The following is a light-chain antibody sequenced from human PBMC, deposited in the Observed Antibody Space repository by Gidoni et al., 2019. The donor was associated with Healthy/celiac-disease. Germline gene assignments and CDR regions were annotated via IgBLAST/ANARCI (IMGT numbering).Light chain of an antibody. Sequence: DIQMTQHPSSLSASVVDRVTITCRTSQSISSYLNWYQQKPGKAPKLLIYAASSLQSGVPSRVSSSGAGTDFTLTISSLQHEDFATYYCQQSYSTPLTFGGGTKVEIK. V-gene: IGKV1-39*01. J-gene: IGKJ4*01. CDR2: AAS. CDR1: QSISSY. CDR3: QQSYSTPLT.